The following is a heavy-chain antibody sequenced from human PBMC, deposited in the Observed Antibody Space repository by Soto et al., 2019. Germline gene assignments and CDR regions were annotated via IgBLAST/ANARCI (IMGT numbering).Heavy chain of an antibody. Sequence: PSETLSLTCAVYGGSFSGYYWSWIRQPPGKGLEWIGEINHSGSTNYNPSLKSRVTISVDTSKNQFSLKLSSVTAADTAVYYCASFNPYYYDSSGYYKAYYFDYWGQGTLVTVSS. J-gene: IGHJ4*02. CDR3: ASFNPYYYDSSGYYKAYYFDY. CDR1: GGSFSGYY. CDR2: INHSGST. D-gene: IGHD3-22*01. V-gene: IGHV4-34*01.